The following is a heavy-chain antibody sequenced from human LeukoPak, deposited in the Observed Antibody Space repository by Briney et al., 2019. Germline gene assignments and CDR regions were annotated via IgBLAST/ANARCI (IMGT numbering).Heavy chain of an antibody. Sequence: PGGSLRLSCAASGFTFSSYEMNWVRQAPGKGLEWVSYISSSSSTIYYADSVKGRFTISRDNSKNSLYLQMNSLRTEDTALFYCAKDISYGRVDYFDYWGQGTLVTVSS. J-gene: IGHJ4*02. V-gene: IGHV3-48*03. CDR3: AKDISYGRVDYFDY. CDR2: ISSSSSTI. CDR1: GFTFSSYE. D-gene: IGHD2-15*01.